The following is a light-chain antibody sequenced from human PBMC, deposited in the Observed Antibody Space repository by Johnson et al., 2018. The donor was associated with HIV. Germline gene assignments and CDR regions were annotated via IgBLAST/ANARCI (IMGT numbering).Light chain of an antibody. Sequence: QAVLTQPPSVSAAPGQKVTISCSGSSSNIGNNYVSWYQQLPGTAPKLLIYDDNKRPSGIPDRFYGSKSGTSATLGITGLQTGDEADYYCETGDSRLSGYYVFGSGTRLTVL. CDR2: DDN. CDR1: SSNIGNNY. J-gene: IGLJ1*01. CDR3: ETGDSRLSGYYV. V-gene: IGLV1-51*01.